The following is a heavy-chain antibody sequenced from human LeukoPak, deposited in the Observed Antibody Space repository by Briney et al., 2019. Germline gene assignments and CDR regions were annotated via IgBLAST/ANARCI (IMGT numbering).Heavy chain of an antibody. D-gene: IGHD6-19*01. CDR3: AKPVAGTRNAFDI. V-gene: IGHV4-4*08. Sequence: SETLSLTCTVSGGSISSYYWSWNRQPPGKGLEWIGRIYTSGSTNYNPSLKSRVTISVDTSKDQFSLMLSSVTAADTAVYYCAKPVAGTRNAFDIWGQGTMVTVSS. J-gene: IGHJ3*02. CDR2: IYTSGST. CDR1: GGSISSYY.